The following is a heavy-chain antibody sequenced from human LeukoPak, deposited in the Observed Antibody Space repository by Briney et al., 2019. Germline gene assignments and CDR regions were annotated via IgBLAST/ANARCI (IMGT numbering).Heavy chain of an antibody. CDR1: GFTFSSYG. V-gene: IGHV3-30*02. CDR3: AKDPVAGIAAAGTRDY. Sequence: GGSLRLSRAASGFTFSSYGMHWVRQAPGKGLEWVAFIRYDGSNKYYADSVKGRFTISRDNSKNTLYLQMNSLRAEDTAVYYCAKDPVAGIAAAGTRDYWGQGTLVTVSS. D-gene: IGHD6-13*01. CDR2: IRYDGSNK. J-gene: IGHJ4*02.